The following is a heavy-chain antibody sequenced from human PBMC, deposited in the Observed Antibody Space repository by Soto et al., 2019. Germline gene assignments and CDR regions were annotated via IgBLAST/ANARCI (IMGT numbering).Heavy chain of an antibody. Sequence: EVQLAESGGGLAQPGGSLRLSCAASGFTLSGYAMDWVRQAPGKGLEYVSGISSNGVGTYYANSVQGRFTISRDKSKNTVYLQMGSLRPEDMAVYYCARRARPDFYYMDVWRKGTTVTVSS. CDR3: ARRARPDFYYMDV. D-gene: IGHD6-6*01. V-gene: IGHV3-64*01. CDR2: ISSNGVGT. J-gene: IGHJ6*03. CDR1: GFTLSGYA.